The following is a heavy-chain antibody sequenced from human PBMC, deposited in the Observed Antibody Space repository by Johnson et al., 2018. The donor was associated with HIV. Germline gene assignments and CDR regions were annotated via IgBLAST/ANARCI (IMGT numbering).Heavy chain of an antibody. CDR1: GFTFDDYG. V-gene: IGHV3-7*03. D-gene: IGHD2-8*02. CDR2: IKQDGSEK. CDR3: ARDRRGCAGDVCSNAVDI. Sequence: VQLVESGGGVLRPGGSLRLSCAASGFTFDDYGMSWVRQAPGKGLEWVANIKQDGSEKYYVDSVKGRFTISRDNAKNSLYLQMNSLRAEDTAVYYCARDRRGCAGDVCSNAVDIWGQGTMVTVSS. J-gene: IGHJ3*02.